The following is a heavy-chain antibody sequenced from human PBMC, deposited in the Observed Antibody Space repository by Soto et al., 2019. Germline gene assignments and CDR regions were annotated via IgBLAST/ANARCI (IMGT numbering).Heavy chain of an antibody. CDR1: GYTFTSYD. J-gene: IGHJ4*02. CDR3: ARRAETNGWNGFGADKYYFDF. CDR2: MNPNTGNS. V-gene: IGHV1-8*01. D-gene: IGHD1-1*01. Sequence: ASVKVSCKASGYTFTSYDIYWVRQATGQGREWMGWMNPNTGNSGYAQKFQGRVTVTSDTSINTVHMELSSLRSEDTAVYYCARRAETNGWNGFGADKYYFDFWGQGTLVTVS.